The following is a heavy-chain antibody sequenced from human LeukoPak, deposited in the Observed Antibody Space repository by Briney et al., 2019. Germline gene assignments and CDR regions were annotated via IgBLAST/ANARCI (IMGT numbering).Heavy chain of an antibody. CDR1: GGSFSGYY. V-gene: IGHV4-34*01. CDR2: INHSGST. CDR3: ARPGVTAPIGWFDP. D-gene: IGHD2-21*02. Sequence: SETLSLTCAVYGGSFSGYYWSWIRQPPGKGLEWIGEINHSGSTNYNPSLKSRVTISVDTSKNQFSLKLSSVTAADTAVYYCARPGVTAPIGWFDPWGQGTLVTVSS. J-gene: IGHJ5*02.